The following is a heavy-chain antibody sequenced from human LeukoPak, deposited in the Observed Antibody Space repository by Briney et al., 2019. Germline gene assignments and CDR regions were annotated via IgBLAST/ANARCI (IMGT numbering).Heavy chain of an antibody. J-gene: IGHJ4*02. CDR2: IYYSGST. Sequence: SETLSLTCTVSGGSIGSYYWSWIRQPPGKGLEWIGYIYYSGSTNYNPSLKSRVTISVDTSKNQFSLKLSSVTAADTAVYYCARESRGYSYGAYFDYWGQGTLVTVSS. V-gene: IGHV4-59*01. D-gene: IGHD5-18*01. CDR3: ARESRGYSYGAYFDY. CDR1: GGSIGSYY.